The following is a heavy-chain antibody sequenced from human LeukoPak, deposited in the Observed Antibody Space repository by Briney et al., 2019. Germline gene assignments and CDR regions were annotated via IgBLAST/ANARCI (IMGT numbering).Heavy chain of an antibody. V-gene: IGHV4-61*02. CDR1: GGSISSGSYY. CDR2: IYTSGST. D-gene: IGHD3-10*01. CDR3: ARDTYGSGSYSYYYYMDV. J-gene: IGHJ6*03. Sequence: PSETLSLTCTVSGGSISSGSYYWSWIRQPAGKGLEWIGRIYTSGSTNYNPSLKSRVTISVDTSKNQFSLKLSSVTAADTAVYYCARDTYGSGSYSYYYYMDVWGKGTTVTVSS.